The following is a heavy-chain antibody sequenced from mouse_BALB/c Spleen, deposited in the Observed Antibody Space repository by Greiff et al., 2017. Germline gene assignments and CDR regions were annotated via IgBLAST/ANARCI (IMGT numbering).Heavy chain of an antibody. CDR1: GFSLTSYD. D-gene: IGHD1-1*01. CDR2: IWTGGGT. CDR3: VRTTGYAMDY. Sequence: QVQLKESGPGLVAPSQSLSITCTVSGFSLTSYDISWIRQPPGKGLEWLGVIWTGGGTNYNSAFMSRLSISKDNSKSQVFLKMNSLQTDDTAIYYCVRTTGYAMDYWGQGTSVTVSS. J-gene: IGHJ4*01. V-gene: IGHV2-9-2*01.